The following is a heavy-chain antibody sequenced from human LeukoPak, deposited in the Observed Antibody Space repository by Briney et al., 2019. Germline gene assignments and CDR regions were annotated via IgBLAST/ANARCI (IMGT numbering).Heavy chain of an antibody. CDR3: ARHPGSGWYPY. CDR1: GGSFSDYY. CDR2: INHSGST. J-gene: IGHJ4*02. D-gene: IGHD6-19*01. Sequence: TPSETLSLTCAVYGGSFSDYYWSWIRQPPGKGLEWIGEINHSGSTNYNPSLKSRVTISVDTSKNQFSLKLSSVTAADTAVYYCARHPGSGWYPYWGQGTLVTVSS. V-gene: IGHV4-34*01.